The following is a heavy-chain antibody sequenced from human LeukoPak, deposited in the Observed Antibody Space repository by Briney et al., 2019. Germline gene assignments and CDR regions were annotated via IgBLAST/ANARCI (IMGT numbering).Heavy chain of an antibody. CDR3: ARDPYSGSYGPYYYYYMDV. J-gene: IGHJ6*03. CDR1: GFTFSNYE. CDR2: ISNSGSTI. D-gene: IGHD1-26*01. Sequence: PGGSLRLSCAASGFTFSNYEMNWVRQAPGKGLEWVSYISNSGSTIYYADSVKGRFTISRDNAKNSLYLQMDSLRVEDTAVYYCARDPYSGSYGPYYYYYMDVWGKGTTVTISS. V-gene: IGHV3-48*03.